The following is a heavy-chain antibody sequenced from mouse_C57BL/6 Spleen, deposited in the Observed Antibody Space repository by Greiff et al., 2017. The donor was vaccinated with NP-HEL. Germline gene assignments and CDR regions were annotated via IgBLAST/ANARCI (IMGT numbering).Heavy chain of an antibody. CDR3: ARSGGSSFYAMDY. V-gene: IGHV1-52*01. CDR2: IDPSDSET. CDR1: GYTFTSYW. Sequence: QVQLQQPGAELVRPGSSVKLSCKASGYTFTSYWMHWVKQRPIQGLEWIGNIDPSDSETHYNQKFKDKATLTVDKSSSTAYMQLSSLTSEDSAVYYCARSGGSSFYAMDYWGQGTSVTVSS. J-gene: IGHJ4*01. D-gene: IGHD1-1*01.